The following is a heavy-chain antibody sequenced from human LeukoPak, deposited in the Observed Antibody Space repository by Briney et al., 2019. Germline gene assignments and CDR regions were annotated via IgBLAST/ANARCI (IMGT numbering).Heavy chain of an antibody. J-gene: IGHJ4*02. V-gene: IGHV4-61*02. CDR1: GGSISSGFYY. CDR3: ARDSSHSYGQTYFDY. CDR2: IHTSGST. Sequence: PSETLSLTCTVSGGSISSGFYYWSWIRQPAGKGLEWIGRIHTSGSTNYNPSLKSRVAISGDTSKNQFSLKLSSVTAADTAVYYCARDSSHSYGQTYFDYWGQGTLVTVSS. D-gene: IGHD5-18*01.